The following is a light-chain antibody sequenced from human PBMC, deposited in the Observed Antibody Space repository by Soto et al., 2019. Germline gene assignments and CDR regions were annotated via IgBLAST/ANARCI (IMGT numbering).Light chain of an antibody. CDR1: QSISDY. Sequence: DIQMTQSPSSLSASVGDSVAITCRSSQSISDYLNWYQQKPGKALKLVIYGASNLQSGVPPRFSGSGSWSEFTLTISGLQPDEFAIYVCQQSYSLPLTCGTGTNVD. CDR3: QQSYSLPLT. V-gene: IGKV1-39*01. CDR2: GAS. J-gene: IGKJ3*01.